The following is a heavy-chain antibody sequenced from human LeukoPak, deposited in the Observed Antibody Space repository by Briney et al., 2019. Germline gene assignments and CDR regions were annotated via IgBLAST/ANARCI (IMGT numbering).Heavy chain of an antibody. CDR3: ATGVAAAGWLDY. D-gene: IGHD6-13*01. CDR1: GYTLTELS. J-gene: IGHJ4*02. Sequence: GPSVKVSCKVSGYTLTELSMHWVRQAPGKGLEWMGGFDPEDGEAIHAQKFQGRVTMTEDTSTDTAYMELSSLRSEDTAVYYCATGVAAAGWLDYWGQGTLVTVSS. V-gene: IGHV1-24*01. CDR2: FDPEDGEA.